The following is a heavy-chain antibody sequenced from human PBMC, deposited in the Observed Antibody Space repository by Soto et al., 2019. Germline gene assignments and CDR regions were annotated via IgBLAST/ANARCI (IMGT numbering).Heavy chain of an antibody. J-gene: IGHJ6*02. CDR2: IVVGSGNT. CDR3: AADFLVLYGMDV. CDR1: GFTFTSSA. V-gene: IGHV1-58*01. D-gene: IGHD3-10*01. Sequence: SVKVSCKASGFTFTSSAVQWVRQARGQRLEWIGWIVVGSGNTNYAQKFQERVTITRDMSTSTAYMELSSLRSEDTAVYYCAADFLVLYGMDVWGQGTTVTVSS.